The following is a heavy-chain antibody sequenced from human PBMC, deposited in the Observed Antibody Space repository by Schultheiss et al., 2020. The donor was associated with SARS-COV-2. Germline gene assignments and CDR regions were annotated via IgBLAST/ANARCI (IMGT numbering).Heavy chain of an antibody. Sequence: GGSLRLSCAASGFTVSSNYMSWVRQAPGKGLEWVSAISGSGGSTYYADSVKGRFTISRDNSKNTLYLQMNSLRAEDTAVYYCAKASTRSIAAAGTPYYYYGMDVWGQGTTVTVSS. CDR3: AKASTRSIAAAGTPYYYYGMDV. J-gene: IGHJ6*02. CDR1: GFTVSSNY. D-gene: IGHD6-13*01. V-gene: IGHV3-23*01. CDR2: ISGSGGST.